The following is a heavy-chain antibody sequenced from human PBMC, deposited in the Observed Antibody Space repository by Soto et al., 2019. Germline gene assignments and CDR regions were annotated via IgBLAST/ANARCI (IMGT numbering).Heavy chain of an antibody. D-gene: IGHD6-6*01. CDR2: IYSGGST. CDR1: GFTVSSNY. J-gene: IGHJ6*02. V-gene: IGHV3-53*01. Sequence: TGGSLRLSCAASGFTVSSNYMSWVRQAPGKGLEWVSVIYSGGSTYYADSVKGRFTISRDNSKNTLYLQMNSLRAEDTAVYYCASSQPTRRHYYYYYGMDVWGQGTTVTVSS. CDR3: ASSQPTRRHYYYYYGMDV.